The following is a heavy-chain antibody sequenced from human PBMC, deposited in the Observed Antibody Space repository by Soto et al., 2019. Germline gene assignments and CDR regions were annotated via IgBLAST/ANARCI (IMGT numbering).Heavy chain of an antibody. J-gene: IGHJ6*02. D-gene: IGHD6-19*01. Sequence: GGSLRLSCAASGFTFSSYWMSWVRQAPGKGLEWVANIKQDGSEKYYVDSVKGRFTISRDNAKNSLYLQMNSLRAEDTAVYYCARVEWLVDYYYYGMDVWGQGTTVTVSS. CDR1: GFTFSSYW. V-gene: IGHV3-7*05. CDR2: IKQDGSEK. CDR3: ARVEWLVDYYYYGMDV.